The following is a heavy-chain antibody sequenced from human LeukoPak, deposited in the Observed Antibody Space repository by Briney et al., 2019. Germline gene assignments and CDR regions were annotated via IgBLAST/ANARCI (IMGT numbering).Heavy chain of an antibody. J-gene: IGHJ4*02. Sequence: GGSLRLSCVASGFTFNTHGMHWVRQAPGKGLEWVAFIQFDGSKIDYADSVKGRFTISRDNSKNTLYLQMNSLRAEDTAVYYCAKDRYSSSWYGIDYWGQGTLVTVSS. V-gene: IGHV3-30*02. D-gene: IGHD6-13*01. CDR2: IQFDGSKI. CDR1: GFTFNTHG. CDR3: AKDRYSSSWYGIDY.